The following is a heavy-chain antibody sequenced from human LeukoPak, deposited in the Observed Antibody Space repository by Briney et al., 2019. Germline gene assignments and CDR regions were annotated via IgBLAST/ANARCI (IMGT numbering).Heavy chain of an antibody. Sequence: SETLSLTCTVSGGSISSYYWSWIRQPPGKGLEWIGYIYYSGSTNYNPSLKSRVTISVDTSKNQFSLKLSSVTAADTAVYYCARHGYSYGPNFDYWGLGTLVTVSS. D-gene: IGHD5-18*01. J-gene: IGHJ4*02. V-gene: IGHV4-59*08. CDR3: ARHGYSYGPNFDY. CDR1: GGSISSYY. CDR2: IYYSGST.